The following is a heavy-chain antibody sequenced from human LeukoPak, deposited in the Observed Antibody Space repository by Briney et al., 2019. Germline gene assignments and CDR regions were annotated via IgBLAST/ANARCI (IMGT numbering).Heavy chain of an antibody. CDR2: IYYNGST. Sequence: SETLSLTCTVSGGSISSYYWSWIRQPPGKGLEWIGYIYYNGSTNYNPSLKSRVTIPVDTSKNQFSLKLSSVTAADTAVYYCARLGGNVSGYWGQGTLVTVSS. CDR1: GGSISSYY. V-gene: IGHV4-59*08. D-gene: IGHD3-16*01. J-gene: IGHJ4*02. CDR3: ARLGGNVSGY.